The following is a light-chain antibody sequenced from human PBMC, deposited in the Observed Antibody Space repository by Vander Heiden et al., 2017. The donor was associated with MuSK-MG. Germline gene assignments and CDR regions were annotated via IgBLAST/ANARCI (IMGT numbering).Light chain of an antibody. J-gene: IGKJ2*01. V-gene: IGKV1-5*03. Sequence: DIQMTQSPSTLSASVGDRVTITCRASQSISSWLAWYQQRPGKAPNLLIYKASSLESGVPSRFSGSGSGTEFTLTISSLQPDDFATYYCQQENNYPYTFGQGTKMEIK. CDR2: KAS. CDR1: QSISSW. CDR3: QQENNYPYT.